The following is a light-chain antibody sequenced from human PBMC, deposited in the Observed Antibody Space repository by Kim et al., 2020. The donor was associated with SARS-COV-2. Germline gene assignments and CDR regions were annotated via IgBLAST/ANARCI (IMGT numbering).Light chain of an antibody. V-gene: IGKV3-20*01. J-gene: IGKJ2*01. CDR2: QAT. CDR3: QRYGGPPPYP. Sequence: GGRATHPRRASQPRSKDCLGRDQQKLGQTPRLLIFQATVRARYVPVRVSGSGSATDFTLTIKSLEPEDFAVYYWQRYGGPPPYPFGQGTKLEI. CDR1: QPRSKDC.